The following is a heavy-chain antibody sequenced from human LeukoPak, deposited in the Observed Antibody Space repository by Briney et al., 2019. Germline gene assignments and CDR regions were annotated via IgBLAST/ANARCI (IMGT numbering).Heavy chain of an antibody. D-gene: IGHD2/OR15-2a*01. Sequence: GGSLRLPCAASGFTVSSNYMSWVRQAPGKGLEWVSVIYSGGSTYYADSVKGRFTISRDNSKNTLYLQMNSLRAEDTAVYYCARAYRIHQDAFDIWGQGTMVTVSS. V-gene: IGHV3-66*01. CDR1: GFTVSSNY. CDR2: IYSGGST. CDR3: ARAYRIHQDAFDI. J-gene: IGHJ3*02.